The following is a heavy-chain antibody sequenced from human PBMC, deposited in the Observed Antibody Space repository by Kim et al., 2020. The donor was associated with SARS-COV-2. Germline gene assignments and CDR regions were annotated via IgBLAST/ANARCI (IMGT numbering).Heavy chain of an antibody. J-gene: IGHJ6*02. CDR3: ARVHSYSSGWRNLYYYYYGMDV. Sequence: SETLSLTCTVSGGSISSYYWSWIRQPPGKGLEWIGYIYYSGSTNYNPSLKSRVTISVDTSKNQFSLKLSSVTAADTAVYYCARVHSYSSGWRNLYYYYYGMDVWGQGTTVTVSS. D-gene: IGHD6-19*01. V-gene: IGHV4-59*01. CDR2: IYYSGST. CDR1: GGSISSYY.